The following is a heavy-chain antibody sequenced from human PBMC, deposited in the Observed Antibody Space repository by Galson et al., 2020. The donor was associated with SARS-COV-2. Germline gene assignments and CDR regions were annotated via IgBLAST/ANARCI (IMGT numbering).Heavy chain of an antibody. J-gene: IGHJ5*02. CDR3: ARDGAGAAAGTGDLSS. Sequence: SETLSLTCVVSGCSISSNNWWSCVRQPPGKRLEWTGEIYHTGTTYDTPSLESRLIISVDKSKNQFSLWLSSVTAADTAVYYCARDGAGAAAGTGDLSSWGQGTLVTVSS. CDR1: GCSISSNNW. CDR2: IYHTGTT. V-gene: IGHV4-4*02. D-gene: IGHD6-13*01.